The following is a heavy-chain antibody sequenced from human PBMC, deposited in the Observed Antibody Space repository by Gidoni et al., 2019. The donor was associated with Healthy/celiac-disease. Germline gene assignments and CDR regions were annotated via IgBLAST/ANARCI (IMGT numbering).Heavy chain of an antibody. Sequence: QVQLEQSGAEVKKPGASVKVSCKASGYTFTGYYMHWVRQAPGQGLEWMGWINPNSGGTNYAQKFQGRVTMTRDTSISTAYMELSRLRSDDTAVYYCARVRTGTTVFNYYYGMDVWGQGTTVTVSS. CDR3: ARVRTGTTVFNYYYGMDV. V-gene: IGHV1-2*02. CDR2: INPNSGGT. J-gene: IGHJ6*02. CDR1: GYTFTGYY. D-gene: IGHD1-7*01.